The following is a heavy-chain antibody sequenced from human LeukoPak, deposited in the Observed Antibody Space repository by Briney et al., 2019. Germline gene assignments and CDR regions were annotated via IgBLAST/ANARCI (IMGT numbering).Heavy chain of an antibody. Sequence: GGSLRLSCAASGFTFSSYGMHWVRQAPGKGLEWVAVISYDGSNKYYADSVKGRFTISRDNSKNTLYLQMNSLRAEDTAVYYCAKDLNYYFDYWGQGTLVTVSS. V-gene: IGHV3-30*18. D-gene: IGHD1-7*01. CDR3: AKDLNYYFDY. CDR2: ISYDGSNK. J-gene: IGHJ4*02. CDR1: GFTFSSYG.